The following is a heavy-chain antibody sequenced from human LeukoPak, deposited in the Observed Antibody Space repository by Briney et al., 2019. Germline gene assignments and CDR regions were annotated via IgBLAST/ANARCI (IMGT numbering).Heavy chain of an antibody. CDR2: ITPSSGYI. Sequence: GGSLRLSCAASGFTFSNAWLNWVRQAPGKGLEWVSCITPSSGYIYYADSVKGRFTISRDNAKNSLHLQMNSLRAEDAAVYYCAREAGAGFDYWGQGTLVTVSS. V-gene: IGHV3-21*01. CDR3: AREAGAGFDY. D-gene: IGHD6-19*01. J-gene: IGHJ4*02. CDR1: GFTFSNAW.